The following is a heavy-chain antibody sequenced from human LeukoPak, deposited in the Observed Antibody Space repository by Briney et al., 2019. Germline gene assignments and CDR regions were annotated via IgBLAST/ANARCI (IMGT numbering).Heavy chain of an antibody. D-gene: IGHD3-10*01. CDR3: AKSIATRTMVRGVIPVVDY. CDR2: ISYDGSNK. V-gene: IGHV3-30*18. CDR1: GFTFSSYG. J-gene: IGHJ4*02. Sequence: GGSLRLSCVASGFTFSSYGMHWVRQAPGKGLEWVAVISYDGSNKYYADSVKGRFTISRDNSKNTLYLQMNSLRAEDTAVYYCAKSIATRTMVRGVIPVVDYWGQGTLVTVSS.